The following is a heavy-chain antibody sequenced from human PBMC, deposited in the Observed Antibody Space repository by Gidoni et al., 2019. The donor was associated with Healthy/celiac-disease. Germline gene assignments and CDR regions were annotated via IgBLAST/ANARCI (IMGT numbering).Heavy chain of an antibody. CDR1: GFTLSGSA. CDR2: IRSKANSYAT. V-gene: IGHV3-73*02. CDR3: TRNYYDSSGPNWFDP. J-gene: IGHJ5*02. D-gene: IGHD3-22*01. Sequence: EVQLVESGGGLVPPGGSLKLSCAASGFTLSGSAMHWVRQASGKGLEGVGRIRSKANSYATAYAASVKGRFTISRDDSKNTAYLQMNSLKTEDTAVYYCTRNYYDSSGPNWFDPWGQGTLVTVSS.